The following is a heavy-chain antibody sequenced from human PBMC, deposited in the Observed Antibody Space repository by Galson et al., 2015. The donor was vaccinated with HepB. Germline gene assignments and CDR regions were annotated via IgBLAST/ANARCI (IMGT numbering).Heavy chain of an antibody. Sequence: SLRLSCAASGFTFSSYAMSWVRQAPGKGLEWVSAISGSGGSTYYADSVKGRFTISRDNSKNTLYLQMNSLRAEDTAVYYCAARYDWSYAHYWGQGTLVTVSS. V-gene: IGHV3-23*01. CDR3: AARYDWSYAHY. J-gene: IGHJ4*02. CDR1: GFTFSSYA. CDR2: ISGSGGST. D-gene: IGHD1-7*01.